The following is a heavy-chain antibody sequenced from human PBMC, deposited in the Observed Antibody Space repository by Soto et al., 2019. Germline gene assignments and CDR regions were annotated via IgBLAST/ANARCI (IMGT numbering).Heavy chain of an antibody. Sequence: VVSLRNCCKGSEYTFTNYGSFLVRQLPGNGPTWVGIIYPGDSDTKYNPSFQERVTITRDMSTSTAYMELSSLRSEDTAVYYCAAGVKGAEDYDSTPMDYYYYGMDVWGQGTTVTGPS. CDR3: AAGVKGAEDYDSTPMDYYYYGMDV. CDR1: EYTFTNYG. J-gene: IGHJ6*02. CDR2: IYPGDSDT. V-gene: IGHV5-51*01. D-gene: IGHD3-22*01.